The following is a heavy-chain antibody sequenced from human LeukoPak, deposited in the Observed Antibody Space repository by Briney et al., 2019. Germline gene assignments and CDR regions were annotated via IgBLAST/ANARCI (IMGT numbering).Heavy chain of an antibody. CDR1: GGSISSSPHY. Sequence: SETLSLTCTVSGGSISSSPHYWGWIRQPPGKGLEWIGNIYYSGSPSYNPSLRSRVTISVDTSKIQFSLKLTSVTAADTAVYYCARHVYYDNSRYYWFDFWGQGTLVTVSS. V-gene: IGHV4-39*01. CDR3: ARHVYYDNSRYYWFDF. D-gene: IGHD3-22*01. J-gene: IGHJ4*02. CDR2: IYYSGSP.